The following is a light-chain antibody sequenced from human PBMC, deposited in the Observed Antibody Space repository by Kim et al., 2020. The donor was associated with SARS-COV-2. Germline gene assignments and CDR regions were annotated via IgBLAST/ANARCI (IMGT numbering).Light chain of an antibody. CDR2: WAS. CDR3: QQYFGVPLT. J-gene: IGKJ4*01. V-gene: IGKV4-1*01. CDR1: QSGFQRNNKNY. Sequence: RATMNCKSSQSGFQRNNKNYLAGDQQKPGEPPKLLIYWASTRQSGVPYRFSGSGSGKDFTLTINGLQAEDVAVYYCQQYFGVPLTFGGETKVDIK.